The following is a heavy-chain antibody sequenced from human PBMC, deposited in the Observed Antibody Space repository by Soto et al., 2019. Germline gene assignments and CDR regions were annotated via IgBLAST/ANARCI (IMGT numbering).Heavy chain of an antibody. Sequence: GGSLRLSCAASGFTFDDYTMHWVRQAPGKGLEWVSLISWDGGSTYYADSVKGRFTISRDNSKNSLYLQMNSLRTEDTALYYCAKDTQGSMYSSVSDAFDIWGQGTMVTVSS. CDR3: AKDTQGSMYSSVSDAFDI. CDR1: GFTFDDYT. D-gene: IGHD6-19*01. V-gene: IGHV3-43*01. J-gene: IGHJ3*02. CDR2: ISWDGGST.